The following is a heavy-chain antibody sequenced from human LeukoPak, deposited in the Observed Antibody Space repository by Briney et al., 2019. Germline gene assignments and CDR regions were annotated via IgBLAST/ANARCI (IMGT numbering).Heavy chain of an antibody. V-gene: IGHV5-10-1*01. CDR3: AVGYCSSTSCLTD. D-gene: IGHD2-2*01. J-gene: IGHJ4*02. CDR1: GYSITSYW. Sequence: GESLRNSCKGSGYSITSYWISWVRQIPGKGMEWMGRIDPSDSYTKYSPSFQGHVAISADKSISTAYLQWSSLKASDTAMYYCAVGYCSSTSCLTDWGQGTLVTVSS. CDR2: IDPSDSYT.